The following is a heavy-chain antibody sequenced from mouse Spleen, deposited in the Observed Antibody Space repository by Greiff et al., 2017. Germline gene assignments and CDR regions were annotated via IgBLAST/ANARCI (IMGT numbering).Heavy chain of an antibody. CDR3: ARRWVDWYFDV. Sequence: QVQLQQPGAELVKPGASVKLSCKASGYTFTSYWMHWVKQRPGQGLEWIGMIHPNSGSTNYNEKFKSKATLTVDKSSSTAYMQLSSLTSEDSAVYYCARRWVDWYFDVWGAGTTVTVSS. CDR2: IHPNSGST. CDR1: GYTFTSYW. D-gene: IGHD1-1*02. V-gene: IGHV1-64*01. J-gene: IGHJ1*01.